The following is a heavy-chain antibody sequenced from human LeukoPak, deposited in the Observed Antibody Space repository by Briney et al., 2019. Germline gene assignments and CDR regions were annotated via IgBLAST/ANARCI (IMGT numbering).Heavy chain of an antibody. V-gene: IGHV3-30*02. Sequence: GGSLRLSCAASGFTFSSYGMHWVRQAPGKGLEWVAFIRYDGSNKYYADSVKGRFTISRDNSKNTLYLQMNSLRAEDTAVYYCAKDSIAEAGTNFDYWGQGTLVTVSS. D-gene: IGHD6-19*01. CDR2: IRYDGSNK. CDR1: GFTFSSYG. J-gene: IGHJ4*02. CDR3: AKDSIAEAGTNFDY.